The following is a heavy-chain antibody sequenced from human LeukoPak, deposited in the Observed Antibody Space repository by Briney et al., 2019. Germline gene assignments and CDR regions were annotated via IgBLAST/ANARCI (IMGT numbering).Heavy chain of an antibody. CDR3: ARDRPSDSSSWYYYYGMDV. Sequence: SQTLSLTCTVSGGSISSGGYYWSWIRQHPGKGLEWIGYIYYSGSAYYNPSLKSRVTISVDTSKNQFSLKLSSVTAADTAVYYCARDRPSDSSSWYYYYGMDVWGKGTTVTVFS. CDR1: GGSISSGGYY. CDR2: IYYSGSA. V-gene: IGHV4-31*03. J-gene: IGHJ6*04. D-gene: IGHD6-13*01.